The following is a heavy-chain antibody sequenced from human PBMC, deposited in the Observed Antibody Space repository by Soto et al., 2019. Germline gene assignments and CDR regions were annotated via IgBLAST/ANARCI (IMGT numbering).Heavy chain of an antibody. Sequence: QLQLQESGSGLVKPSQTLSLTCAVSGGSIRSGGYSWSWIRQPPGKGLEWIGYIYHSGSTYYNPSRNSRGTISVDRSKNQFSPKLRSVTAADTAVYYCARDRSSSGYYPDAFDIWRQGTMVTFSS. V-gene: IGHV4-30-2*01. CDR3: ARDRSSSGYYPDAFDI. D-gene: IGHD3-22*01. CDR1: GGSIRSGGYS. CDR2: IYHSGST. J-gene: IGHJ3*02.